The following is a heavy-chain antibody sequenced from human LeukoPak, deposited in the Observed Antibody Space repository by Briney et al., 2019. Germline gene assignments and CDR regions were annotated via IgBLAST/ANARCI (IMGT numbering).Heavy chain of an antibody. J-gene: IGHJ5*02. V-gene: IGHV3-15*01. CDR3: TTDPYYHMLTGSGWFDP. D-gene: IGHD3-9*01. CDR1: GFTFNNAW. Sequence: PGGSLRLSCAASGFTFNNAWMSWVRQAPGKGLEWVGRIKSKTDGGTTDYAAPVKGRFTISRDDSKNTLYLHMNSLKTEDTAVYYCTTDPYYHMLTGSGWFDPWGQGTLVTVSS. CDR2: IKSKTDGGTT.